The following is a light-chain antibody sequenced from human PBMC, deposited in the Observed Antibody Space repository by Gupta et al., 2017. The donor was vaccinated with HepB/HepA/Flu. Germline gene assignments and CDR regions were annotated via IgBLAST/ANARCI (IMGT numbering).Light chain of an antibody. V-gene: IGKV3-15*01. CDR3: QQYDNWPPT. CDR1: QNIGSN. CDR2: GAS. Sequence: EIVLTQSPATLSVSPGERPTLSCRASQNIGSNLAWYQQKPGQPPRVLIHGASTRATGIPARFRGSGSGTEFTLTISSLRSEDFALYYCQQYDNWPPTFGQGTKVEVK. J-gene: IGKJ1*01.